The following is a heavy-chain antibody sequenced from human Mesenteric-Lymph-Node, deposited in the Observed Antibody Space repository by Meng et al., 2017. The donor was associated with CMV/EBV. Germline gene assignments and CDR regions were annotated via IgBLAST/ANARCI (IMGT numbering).Heavy chain of an antibody. V-gene: IGHV4-59*01. Sequence: SETLSLTCTVSGGSISSYYWSWIRQPPGKGLEWIGYIYYSGSTNYNPSLKSRVTISVDTSKNQFSLKLSSVTAADTAVYYCARHYYDSSGYLYYFDYWGQGTLVTVSS. CDR3: ARHYYDSSGYLYYFDY. J-gene: IGHJ4*02. CDR1: GGSISSYY. D-gene: IGHD3-22*01. CDR2: IYYSGST.